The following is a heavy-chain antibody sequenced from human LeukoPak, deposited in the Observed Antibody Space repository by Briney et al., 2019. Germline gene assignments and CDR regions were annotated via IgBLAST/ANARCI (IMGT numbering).Heavy chain of an antibody. CDR1: GGSISSYY. J-gene: IGHJ5*02. Sequence: PSETLSLTCTVSGGSISSYYWRWIRQPPGKGLEWIGYIYYSGSTNYNPSLKSRVTISVDTSKNQFSLKLSSVTAAGTAVYYCARGAMVRGVTKFDDWGQGTLVTVSS. V-gene: IGHV4-59*01. CDR3: ARGAMVRGVTKFDD. D-gene: IGHD3-10*01. CDR2: IYYSGST.